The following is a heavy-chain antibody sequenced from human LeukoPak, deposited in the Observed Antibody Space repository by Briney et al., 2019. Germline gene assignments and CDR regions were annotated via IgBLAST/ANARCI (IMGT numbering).Heavy chain of an antibody. CDR3: AKDSRSYSSSWYWAGGPRNYYYYYGMDV. J-gene: IGHJ6*02. CDR2: ISGSGGST. D-gene: IGHD6-13*01. V-gene: IGHV3-23*01. Sequence: PGGSPRLSCAASGFTFSSYAMSWVRQAPGKGLEWVSAISGSGGSTYYADSVKGRFTISRDNSKNTLYLQMNGLRAEDTAVYYCAKDSRSYSSSWYWAGGPRNYYYYYGMDVWGQGTTVTVSS. CDR1: GFTFSSYA.